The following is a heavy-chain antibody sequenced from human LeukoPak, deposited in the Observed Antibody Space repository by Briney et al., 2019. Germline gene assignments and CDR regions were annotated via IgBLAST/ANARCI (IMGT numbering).Heavy chain of an antibody. CDR2: ISYDGSNK. V-gene: IGHV3-30-3*01. Sequence: GRSLRLSCAASGFTFSSYAMHWVRQAPGKGLEWVAVISYDGSNKYYADSVKGRFTISRDNSKNTLYLQMNSLRAEDTAVYYCAKDLKRSAAAATTFDYWGQGTLVTVSS. D-gene: IGHD6-13*01. CDR1: GFTFSSYA. J-gene: IGHJ4*02. CDR3: AKDLKRSAAAATTFDY.